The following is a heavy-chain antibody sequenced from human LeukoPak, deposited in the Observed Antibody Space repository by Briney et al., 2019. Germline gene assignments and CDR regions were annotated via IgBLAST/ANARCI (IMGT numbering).Heavy chain of an antibody. CDR2: ISSSGSTI. CDR1: GGSISSGGYY. Sequence: LSPTCTVSGGSISSGGYYWSWIRQPPGKGLEWVSYISSSGSTIYYADSVKGRFTISRDNAKNSLYLQMNSLRAEDTAVYYCARGMDIVVVPAAVVDYWGQGTLVTVSS. CDR3: ARGMDIVVVPAAVVDY. D-gene: IGHD2-2*03. J-gene: IGHJ4*02. V-gene: IGHV3-11*04.